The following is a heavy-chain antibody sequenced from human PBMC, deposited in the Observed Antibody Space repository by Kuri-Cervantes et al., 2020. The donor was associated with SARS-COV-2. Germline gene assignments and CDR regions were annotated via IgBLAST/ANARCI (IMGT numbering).Heavy chain of an antibody. Sequence: GGSLRLSCAASGFTFSNAWMSWVRQAPGKGLEWVGRIKSKTDGGTTDYAAPVKGRFTISRDDSKNTLYLQMNSLKTEDTAVYYCTKSPIVVVPAAIAYWGQGTLVTVSS. CDR3: TKSPIVVVPAAIAY. V-gene: IGHV3-15*01. CDR2: IKSKTDGGTT. CDR1: GFTFSNAW. D-gene: IGHD2-2*01. J-gene: IGHJ4*02.